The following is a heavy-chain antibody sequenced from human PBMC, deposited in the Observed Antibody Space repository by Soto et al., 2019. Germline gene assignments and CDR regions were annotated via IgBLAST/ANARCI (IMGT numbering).Heavy chain of an antibody. V-gene: IGHV3-15*07. J-gene: IGHJ4*01. CDR3: TTDSYITSIIVRFDY. CDR2: VKSKNDGGTT. D-gene: IGHD3-22*01. CDR1: GFTFSNAW. Sequence: GGSLRLSCAASGFTFSNAWINWVRQGPGKGLEWVGRVKSKNDGGTTGFAAPVKGRFAISRDDSKNMVYLEMNSLQTEDTAIYYCTTDSYITSIIVRFDYWGHGTLVTVSS.